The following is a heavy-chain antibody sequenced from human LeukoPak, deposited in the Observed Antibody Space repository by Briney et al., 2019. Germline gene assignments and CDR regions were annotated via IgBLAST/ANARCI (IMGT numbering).Heavy chain of an antibody. CDR2: ISSSSSYI. V-gene: IGHV3-21*01. J-gene: IGHJ4*02. CDR3: ARVFPRLYYFDY. CDR1: GFTFSSYG. Sequence: GGTLRLSCAASGFTFSSYGMNWVRQAPGKGLEWVSSISSSSSYIYYADSVKGRFTISRDNAKNSLYLQMDSLRAEDTAVYYCARVFPRLYYFDYWGQGTLVTVSS. D-gene: IGHD3-22*01.